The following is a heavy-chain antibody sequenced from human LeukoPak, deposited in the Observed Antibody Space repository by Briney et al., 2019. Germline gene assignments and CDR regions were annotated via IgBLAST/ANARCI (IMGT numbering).Heavy chain of an antibody. Sequence: ASVKVSCKASGYTLTSYDINWVRQATGQGLEWTGRMNPNSGNTGYAQKFQGRVTMTTDTSTSTAYMELRSLRSDDTAVYYCARDFEVGTAAGDYWGQGTLVTVSS. CDR2: MNPNSGNT. J-gene: IGHJ4*02. V-gene: IGHV1-8*01. CDR1: GYTLTSYD. CDR3: ARDFEVGTAAGDY. D-gene: IGHD2-21*02.